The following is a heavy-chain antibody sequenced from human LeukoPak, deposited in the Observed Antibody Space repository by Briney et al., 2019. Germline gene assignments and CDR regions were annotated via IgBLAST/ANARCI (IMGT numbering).Heavy chain of an antibody. V-gene: IGHV1-3*04. CDR3: ASVHYGDY. J-gene: IGHJ4*02. Sequence: ASVKVSCKASGYTFTSYAMHWVRQAPGQRLEWMGWINTGNGNTQYSQKFQGRVTFTRDTSANTAYMELSSLRSEDTAVYYCASVHYGDYWGQGTLVTVSS. D-gene: IGHD4-17*01. CDR2: INTGNGNT. CDR1: GYTFTSYA.